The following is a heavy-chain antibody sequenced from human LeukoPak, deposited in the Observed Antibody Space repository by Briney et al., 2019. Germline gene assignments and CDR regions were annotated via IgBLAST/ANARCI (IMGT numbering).Heavy chain of an antibody. J-gene: IGHJ4*02. CDR3: AKDRHIMWDFHY. Sequence: GGSLRLSCGASGSTFSSYAMSWVRQAPGKGLEWVSAISGSGGSTYYADSVKGRFTISRDNSKNTLYLQMNSLRAEDTAVYYCAKDRHIMWDFHYWGQGTLVTVSS. CDR2: ISGSGGST. CDR1: GSTFSSYA. V-gene: IGHV3-23*01. D-gene: IGHD3-16*01.